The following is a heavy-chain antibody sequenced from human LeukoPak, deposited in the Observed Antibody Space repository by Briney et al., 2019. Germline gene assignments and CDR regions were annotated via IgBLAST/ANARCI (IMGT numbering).Heavy chain of an antibody. CDR2: IYYSGST. CDR3: ARTRYSSGWSPTYGRDV. CDR1: GGSISSYY. J-gene: IGHJ6*02. Sequence: ASETLSLTCTVSGGSISSYYWSWIRQPPGKGLEWIGYIYYSGSTNYNPSLKSRVTISVDTSKNQFSLKLSSVTAADTAVYYCARTRYSSGWSPTYGRDVWGQGTMATVSS. V-gene: IGHV4-59*01. D-gene: IGHD6-19*01.